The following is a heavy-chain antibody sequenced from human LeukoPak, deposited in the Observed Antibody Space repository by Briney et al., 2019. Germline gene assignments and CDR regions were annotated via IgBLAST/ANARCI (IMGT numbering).Heavy chain of an antibody. CDR1: GYTFTAYY. CDR2: IRPGDTRT. V-gene: IGHV1-46*01. D-gene: IGHD3-16*01. Sequence: ASVKVSCKASGYTFTAYYIQWVRQAPGQGLEWMGTIRPGDTRTTYAQKFQGRVTMTWDMSTTTGYMELSSLRSEDTAVYYCVREKSGGTYDYWGQGTLVTVSS. CDR3: VREKSGGTYDY. J-gene: IGHJ4*02.